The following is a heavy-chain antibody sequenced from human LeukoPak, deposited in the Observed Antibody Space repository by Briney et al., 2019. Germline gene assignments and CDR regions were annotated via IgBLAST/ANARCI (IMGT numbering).Heavy chain of an antibody. CDR2: ISGSGGST. J-gene: IGHJ4*02. Sequence: GGSLRLSCAASGFTFSSYAMSWVRQAPGKGLEWVSAISGSGGSTYYADSVKGRFTISRDNSKNTLYLQMDSLRAEDTAVYYCAKPDNYYDSSPFDYWGQGTLVTVSS. CDR1: GFTFSSYA. V-gene: IGHV3-23*01. D-gene: IGHD3-22*01. CDR3: AKPDNYYDSSPFDY.